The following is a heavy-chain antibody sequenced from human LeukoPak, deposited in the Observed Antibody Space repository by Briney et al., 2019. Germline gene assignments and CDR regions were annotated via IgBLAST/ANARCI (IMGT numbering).Heavy chain of an antibody. D-gene: IGHD6-13*01. CDR2: IRNDGSNK. Sequence: GGSLRLSCAASEFTFSSYGMHWVRQAPGKGLEWVAIIRNDGSNKYYADSVKGRFTISRANSKNTLYLQMNSLRPEDTAVYYCAKDGSSWNFDFWGQGTLVSVSS. CDR3: AKDGSSWNFDF. V-gene: IGHV3-30*02. J-gene: IGHJ4*02. CDR1: EFTFSSYG.